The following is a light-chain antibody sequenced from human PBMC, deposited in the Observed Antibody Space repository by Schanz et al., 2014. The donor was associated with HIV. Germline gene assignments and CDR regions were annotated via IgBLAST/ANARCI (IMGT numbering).Light chain of an antibody. Sequence: QSVLTQPPSVSAAPGQKVTISCSGTRANIGKNDVSWHQEAPGKVPKLLIYDNDKRPSGTPDRLSGSKSGTSATLAISGLQSEDDADYYCAAWDDSLNGVLFGGGTKLTVL. V-gene: IGLV1-51*01. CDR3: AAWDDSLNGVL. J-gene: IGLJ3*02. CDR1: RANIGKND. CDR2: DND.